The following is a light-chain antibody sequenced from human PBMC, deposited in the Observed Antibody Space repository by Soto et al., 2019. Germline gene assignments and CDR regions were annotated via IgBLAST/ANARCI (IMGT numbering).Light chain of an antibody. CDR2: GAS. Sequence: EIVLTQSPGTLSLSPGERDTNSCRTSQSVSSNYLAWYQQKPGQAPRLLIYGASSRATGISDRFSGSGSGTDFTLTISRLEPEDFAVYYCQQYGSSRFTFGPGTKVDIK. J-gene: IGKJ3*01. V-gene: IGKV3-20*01. CDR3: QQYGSSRFT. CDR1: QSVSSNY.